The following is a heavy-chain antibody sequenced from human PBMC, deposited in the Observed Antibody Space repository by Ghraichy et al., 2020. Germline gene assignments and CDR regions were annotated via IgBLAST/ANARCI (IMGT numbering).Heavy chain of an antibody. D-gene: IGHD4-23*01. CDR1: GFTFSSYS. Sequence: GGSLRLSCAASGFTFSSYSMNWVRQAPGKGLEWVSYISSSSSTIYYADSVKGRFTISRDNAKNSLYLQMNSLRAEDTAVYYCARDMDYGGNHDAFDIWGQGTMVTVSS. J-gene: IGHJ3*02. V-gene: IGHV3-48*01. CDR3: ARDMDYGGNHDAFDI. CDR2: ISSSSSTI.